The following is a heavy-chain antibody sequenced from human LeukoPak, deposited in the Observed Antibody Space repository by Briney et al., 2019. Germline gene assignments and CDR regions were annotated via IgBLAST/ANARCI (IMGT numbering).Heavy chain of an antibody. CDR1: GYTFTSYG. J-gene: IGHJ4*02. CDR2: ISAYNGNT. CDR3: ARDVGRSYDLDY. D-gene: IGHD3-16*01. V-gene: IGHV1-18*01. Sequence: GASVKVSCKASGYTFTSYGISWVRQAPGQGLEWMGWISAYNGNTDYAQSLQGRVTMTIDTSTSTVYMELRSLRPDDTAVYYCARDVGRSYDLDYWGQGTLVTVSS.